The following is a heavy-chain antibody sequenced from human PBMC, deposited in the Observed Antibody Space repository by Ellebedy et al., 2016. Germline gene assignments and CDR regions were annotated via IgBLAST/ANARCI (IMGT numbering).Heavy chain of an antibody. CDR1: GGSIGSSSYY. Sequence: SETLSLTCTVSGGSIGSSSYYWGWIRQSPGKGLEWIGSSYYSGSTHLNASLKRRATVSVDTSKNQLSLKLSSVTAADTAVYYCARHRAAAVGTAFDYWGQGSLVTVSS. J-gene: IGHJ4*02. CDR2: SYYSGST. CDR3: ARHRAAAVGTAFDY. V-gene: IGHV4-39*01. D-gene: IGHD6-13*01.